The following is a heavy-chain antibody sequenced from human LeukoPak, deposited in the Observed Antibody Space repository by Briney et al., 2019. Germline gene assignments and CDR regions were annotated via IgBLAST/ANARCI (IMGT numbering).Heavy chain of an antibody. Sequence: ASVKVSCKASGYTFTGYYMHWVRQAPGQGLEWVGRINPNSGGTNYAQKFQGRVTMTRDTSISTAYMELSRLRSDDTAVYYCARAGDDWNDGGYFDYWGQGTLVTVSS. V-gene: IGHV1-2*06. CDR1: GYTFTGYY. CDR2: INPNSGGT. CDR3: ARAGDDWNDGGYFDY. J-gene: IGHJ4*02. D-gene: IGHD1-1*01.